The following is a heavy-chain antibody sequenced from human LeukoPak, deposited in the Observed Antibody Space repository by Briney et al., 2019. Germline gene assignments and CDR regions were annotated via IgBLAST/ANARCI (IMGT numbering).Heavy chain of an antibody. CDR2: IWYDGSNK. V-gene: IGHV3-33*01. J-gene: IGHJ4*02. D-gene: IGHD3-3*01. Sequence: GGSLRLSCAASGLTFSSYGMHWVRQAPGKGLEWVAVIWYDGSNKYYADSVKGRFTISRDNSKNTLYLQMNSLRAEDTAVYYCARGYYDFWSGPSGYFDYWGQGTLVTVSS. CDR3: ARGYYDFWSGPSGYFDY. CDR1: GLTFSSYG.